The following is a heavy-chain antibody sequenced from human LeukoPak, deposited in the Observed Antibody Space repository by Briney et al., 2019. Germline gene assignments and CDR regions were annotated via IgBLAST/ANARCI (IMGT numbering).Heavy chain of an antibody. CDR1: GGSISSSSYY. CDR2: INHSGST. J-gene: IGHJ4*02. Sequence: SETLSLTCTVSGGSISSSSYYWGWIRQPPGRGLEWIGEINHSGSTNYNPSLKSRVTISVDTSKNQFSLKLSSVTAADTAVYYCARSYYLLGPQRYFDYWGQGTLVTVSS. D-gene: IGHD2/OR15-2a*01. V-gene: IGHV4-39*07. CDR3: ARSYYLLGPQRYFDY.